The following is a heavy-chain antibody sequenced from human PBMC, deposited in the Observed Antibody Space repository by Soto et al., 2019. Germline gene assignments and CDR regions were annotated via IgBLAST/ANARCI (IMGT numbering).Heavy chain of an antibody. CDR2: ISAYNGNT. CDR1: GYTLTSYG. J-gene: IGHJ4*02. D-gene: IGHD5-18*01. CDR3: ARGIYSYGRALANFDY. V-gene: IGHV1-18*04. Sequence: SVKVSCKASGYTLTSYGISWVRQAPGQGLEWMGWISAYNGNTNYAQKLQGRVTMTTDTSTSTAYMELRSLRSDDTAVYYCARGIYSYGRALANFDYWGQGTLVTVSS.